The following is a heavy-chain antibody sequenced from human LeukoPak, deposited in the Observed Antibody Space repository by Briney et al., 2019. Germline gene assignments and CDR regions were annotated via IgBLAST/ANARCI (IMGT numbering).Heavy chain of an antibody. V-gene: IGHV3-23*01. D-gene: IGHD4-17*01. J-gene: IGHJ4*02. CDR3: AKDLDPTVTTFYFDY. Sequence: PGGSLRLSCAASGFTFSSYAMSWARQAPGKGLEWVSAISGSGGSTYYADSVKGRFTISRDNSKNTLYLQMNSLRAEDTAVYYCAKDLDPTVTTFYFDYWGQGTLVTVSS. CDR1: GFTFSSYA. CDR2: ISGSGGST.